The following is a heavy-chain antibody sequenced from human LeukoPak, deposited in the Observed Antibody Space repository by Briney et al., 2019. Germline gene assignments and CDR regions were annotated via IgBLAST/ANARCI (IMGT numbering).Heavy chain of an antibody. CDR1: GFTFSDYS. CDR2: ISSSRSDI. CDR3: ARDGGRWLQSYYFGY. D-gene: IGHD5-24*01. Sequence: GGSLRLSCAASGFTFSDYSMNWVRQAPGKGLEWISYISSSRSDIYYADSVKGRFTVSRDNVRNSLHLQMNSLRVEDMAVYFCARDGGRWLQSYYFGYWGRGNLVIVSS. J-gene: IGHJ4*02. V-gene: IGHV3-48*01.